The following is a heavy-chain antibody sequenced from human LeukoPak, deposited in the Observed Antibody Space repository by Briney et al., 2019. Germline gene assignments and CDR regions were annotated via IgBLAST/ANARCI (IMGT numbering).Heavy chain of an antibody. D-gene: IGHD2-15*01. Sequence: GGSLRLSCAASGFTFSSYGMHWVRQAPGKGLEWVAVIWYDGSNKYYADSVKGRFTISRENPKNTLYLQMNSLRDEDTAVYYCARAGYCSGGSCYGKDYWGQGTLVTV. V-gene: IGHV3-33*01. CDR3: ARAGYCSGGSCYGKDY. CDR1: GFTFSSYG. J-gene: IGHJ4*02. CDR2: IWYDGSNK.